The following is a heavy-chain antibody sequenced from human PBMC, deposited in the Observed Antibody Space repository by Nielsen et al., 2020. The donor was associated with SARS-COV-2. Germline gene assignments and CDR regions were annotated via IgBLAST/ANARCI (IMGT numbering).Heavy chain of an antibody. V-gene: IGHV3-49*02. D-gene: IGHD3-22*01. J-gene: IGHJ3*02. CDR3: TRVTYYYDSSGYYFSGLDAFDI. Sequence: WIRQPPGKGLEWVGFIRSKAEGGTTEYAASVKGRFTISRDDSKSIAYLQMNSLKTEDTAVYYCTRVTYYYDSSGYYFSGLDAFDIWGQGTMVTVSS. CDR2: IRSKAEGGTT.